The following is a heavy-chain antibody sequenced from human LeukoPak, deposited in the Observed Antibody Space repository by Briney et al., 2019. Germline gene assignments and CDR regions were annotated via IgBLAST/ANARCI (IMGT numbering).Heavy chain of an antibody. CDR1: GYTFSIYG. CDR3: VRDAERGYSYGSDY. V-gene: IGHV1-18*01. Sequence: ASVTVSCKASGYTFSIYGITWVRQAPGQGLEWMGWINAYNGNTNYAQKLQGRVTITTDTSTSTAYMELRSLRSDDTAVYYCVRDAERGYSYGSDYWGQGTLLTVSS. J-gene: IGHJ4*02. CDR2: INAYNGNT. D-gene: IGHD5-18*01.